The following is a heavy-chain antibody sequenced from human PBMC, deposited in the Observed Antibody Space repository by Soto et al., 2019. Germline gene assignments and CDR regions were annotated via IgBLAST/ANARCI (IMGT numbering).Heavy chain of an antibody. Sequence: PGGSLRLSCAASGFTFSSYAMSWVRQAPGKGLEWVSSISSSSSYIYYAESVKGRFTISRDNAKNSLFLQMNSLRAEDTAVYYCARDSGLRCTNGVCYSDYFDYWGQGTLVTVSS. CDR3: ARDSGLRCTNGVCYSDYFDY. CDR2: ISSSSSYI. CDR1: GFTFSSYA. J-gene: IGHJ4*02. V-gene: IGHV3-21*01. D-gene: IGHD2-8*01.